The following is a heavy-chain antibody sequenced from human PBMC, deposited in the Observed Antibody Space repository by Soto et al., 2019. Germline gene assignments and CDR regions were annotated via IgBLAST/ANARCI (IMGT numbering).Heavy chain of an antibody. J-gene: IGHJ5*02. CDR3: ARAPGPHPLDRERATVIPNWFDP. V-gene: IGHV1-69*02. Sequence: ASVKVSCKASGGTFSSYTISWVRQAPGQGLEWMGRIIPILGIANYAQKFQGRVTITADKSTSTAYMELSSLRSEDTAVYYCARAPGPHPLDRERATVIPNWFDPWGQGTLVTVSS. CDR1: GGTFSSYT. D-gene: IGHD4-17*01. CDR2: IIPILGIA.